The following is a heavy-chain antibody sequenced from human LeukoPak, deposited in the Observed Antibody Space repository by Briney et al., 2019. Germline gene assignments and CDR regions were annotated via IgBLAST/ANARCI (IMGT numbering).Heavy chain of an antibody. CDR2: INPNSGDT. V-gene: IGHV1-2*02. CDR3: AKNPYEYYFDY. CDR1: GFTLTRYY. D-gene: IGHD5-12*01. J-gene: IGHJ4*02. Sequence: ASVKDSCKASGFTLTRYYMHWVRQAPGQGLEWMGWINPNSGDTNYAQKFQGRVTMTRDTSISTAYMELSRLTSDDTAVYYCAKNPYEYYFDYWGQGTLVTVSS.